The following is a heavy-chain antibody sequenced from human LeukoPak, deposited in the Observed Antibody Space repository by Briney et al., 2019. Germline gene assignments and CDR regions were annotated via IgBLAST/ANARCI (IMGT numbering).Heavy chain of an antibody. CDR2: ISSSSSSI. V-gene: IGHV3-48*03. J-gene: IGHJ3*02. Sequence: PGGSLRLSCAASGVTFSSYEMNWVRQGPGEGGEGVSYISSSSSSIYYADSVKGGFTISRDNAKNTLYLQMHSLRAEDTAVYYCARGRFWSGYDAFDIWGQGTMVTVSS. CDR3: ARGRFWSGYDAFDI. D-gene: IGHD3-3*01. CDR1: GVTFSSYE.